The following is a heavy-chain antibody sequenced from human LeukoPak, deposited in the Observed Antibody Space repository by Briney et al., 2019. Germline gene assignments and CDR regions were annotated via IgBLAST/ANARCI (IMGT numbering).Heavy chain of an antibody. V-gene: IGHV3-53*01. J-gene: IGHJ4*02. D-gene: IGHD2-2*01. CDR2: MYSGGST. CDR3: ARRVWVVVPAAESYFDY. Sequence: GGSLRLTCAASGFSVSSNYLSWVRQAPGKGLEWVSVMYSGGSTFYADSVKGRFTISRDNAKNSLYLQMNSLRAEDTAVYYCARRVWVVVPAAESYFDYWGQGTLVTVSS. CDR1: GFSVSSNY.